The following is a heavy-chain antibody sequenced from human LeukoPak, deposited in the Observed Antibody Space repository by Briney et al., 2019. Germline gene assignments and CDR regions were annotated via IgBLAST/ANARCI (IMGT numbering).Heavy chain of an antibody. CDR2: IYYSGGT. CDR1: GGSISRYY. D-gene: IGHD2-2*01. J-gene: IGHJ4*02. V-gene: IGHV4-59*12. CDR3: ARDSCSSPSCYQDY. Sequence: PSETLSLTCTVPGGSISRYYWSWIRQPPGKGLEWIGYIYYSGGTNYNPSLKSRVTISVDTSKNQFSLKLSSVTAADTAVYYCARDSCSSPSCYQDYWGQGPLVTVSS.